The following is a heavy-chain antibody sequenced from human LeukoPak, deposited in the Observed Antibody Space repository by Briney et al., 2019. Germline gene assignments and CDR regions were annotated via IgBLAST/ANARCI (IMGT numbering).Heavy chain of an antibody. CDR2: ISYNESP. V-gene: IGHV4-59*01. CDR3: ASGRTVTFFDY. Sequence: SETLSLTCSVSGGSISRYYWSWIRQPPGKGLEWIGYISYNESPNYNPSLKSRVTISVDTSKNQFSLKLSSVTGADTAVYYCASGRTVTFFDYWGQGTLVTVSS. CDR1: GGSISRYY. J-gene: IGHJ4*02. D-gene: IGHD4-17*01.